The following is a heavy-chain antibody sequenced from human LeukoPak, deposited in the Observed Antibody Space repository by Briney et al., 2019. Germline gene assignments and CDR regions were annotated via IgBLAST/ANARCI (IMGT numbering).Heavy chain of an antibody. V-gene: IGHV1-18*04. J-gene: IGHJ4*02. Sequence: ASVKVSCKASGYTFTSYGISWVRQAPGHGLEWMGWISAYNGNAKYAQKFQGRVTMTTDTSTATAYMEVESLRTDDTAVYYCARGPGGGVSQIGYWGQGTPVTVSS. CDR3: ARGPGGGVSQIGY. D-gene: IGHD2-8*01. CDR1: GYTFTSYG. CDR2: ISAYNGNA.